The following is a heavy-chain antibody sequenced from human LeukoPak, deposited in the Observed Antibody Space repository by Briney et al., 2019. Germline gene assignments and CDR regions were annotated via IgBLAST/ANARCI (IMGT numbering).Heavy chain of an antibody. Sequence: GGSLRLSCAASTFAFNNYNMQWVRQAPGKGLECVSYISSSSSTIYYSDSVKGRFTISRDNAKNSLYLQMNSLRDEDTAVYYCARDRVGATDYFDYWGQGTLVTVSS. CDR1: TFAFNNYN. D-gene: IGHD1-26*01. V-gene: IGHV3-48*02. CDR3: ARDRVGATDYFDY. CDR2: ISSSSSTI. J-gene: IGHJ4*02.